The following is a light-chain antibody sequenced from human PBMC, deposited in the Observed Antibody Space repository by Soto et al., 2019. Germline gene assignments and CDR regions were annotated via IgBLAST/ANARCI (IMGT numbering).Light chain of an antibody. CDR2: DVS. CDR3: SSYPSSSTPYV. J-gene: IGLJ1*01. CDR1: SSDVGGYNY. Sequence: QSALTQPASVSGSPGQSITVSCTGASSDVGGYNYVSWYQQHPGKAPKLMIYDVSNRPSGVSNRFSGSKSGNTASLTISGLQAEDEAEYYCSSYPSSSTPYVFGTGTKLTVL. V-gene: IGLV2-14*01.